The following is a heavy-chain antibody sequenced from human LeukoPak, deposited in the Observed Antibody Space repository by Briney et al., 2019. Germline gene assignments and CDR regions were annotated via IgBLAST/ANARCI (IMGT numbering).Heavy chain of an antibody. CDR2: IYYSGST. CDR3: AREMITFGGVILP. V-gene: IGHV4-39*07. D-gene: IGHD3-16*01. J-gene: IGHJ4*02. CDR1: GGSISSSSYY. Sequence: SETLSLTCIVSGGSISSSSYYWGWIRQPPGKGLEWIGSIYYSGSTYYNSSLKTRVTMSVDTSKNQFSLKLSSVTAADTAVYYCAREMITFGGVILPWGQGTLVTVSS.